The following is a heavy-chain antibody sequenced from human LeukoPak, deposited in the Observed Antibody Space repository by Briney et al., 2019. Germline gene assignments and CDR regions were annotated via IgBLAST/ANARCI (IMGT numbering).Heavy chain of an antibody. CDR2: FDPEDGET. V-gene: IGHV1-24*01. J-gene: IGHJ3*02. D-gene: IGHD2-2*02. CDR1: GYTLTELS. Sequence: ASVKVSCKVSGYTLTELSMHWVRQAPGKGLEWMGGFDPEDGETIYAQKFQGRVTMTEDTSTDTAYMELSSLRSEDTAVYYCARGYCSSTSCYTLGALGIWGQGTMVTVSS. CDR3: ARGYCSSTSCYTLGALGI.